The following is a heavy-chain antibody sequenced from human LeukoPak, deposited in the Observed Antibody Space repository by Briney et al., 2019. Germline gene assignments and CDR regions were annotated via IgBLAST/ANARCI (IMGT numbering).Heavy chain of an antibody. V-gene: IGHV3-21*01. CDR2: ISSSSSYI. J-gene: IGHJ5*02. CDR3: ARDSNYGDYQNWFDP. Sequence: PGGSLRLSCAASGFTFSSYSMNWVRQAPGKGLEWVSSISSSSSYIYYADSVKGRFTISRDNAKNSLYLQMNSLRAEDTAVYYCARDSNYGDYQNWFDPWGQGTLVIVSS. CDR1: GFTFSSYS. D-gene: IGHD4-17*01.